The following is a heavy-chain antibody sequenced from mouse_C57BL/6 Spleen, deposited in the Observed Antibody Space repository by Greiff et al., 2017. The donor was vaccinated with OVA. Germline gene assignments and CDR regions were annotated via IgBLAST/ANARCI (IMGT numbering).Heavy chain of an antibody. CDR3: ASLTSLRYFDV. Sequence: QVQLQQPGAELVKPGASVKLSCKASGYTFTSYWMQWVKQRPGQGLEWIGEIDPSDSYTNYNQKFKGKATLTVDTSSSTAYMQLSSLTAEDSAVYYCASLTSLRYFDVWGTGTTVTVSS. CDR2: IDPSDSYT. CDR1: GYTFTSYW. V-gene: IGHV1-50*01. D-gene: IGHD2-12*01. J-gene: IGHJ1*03.